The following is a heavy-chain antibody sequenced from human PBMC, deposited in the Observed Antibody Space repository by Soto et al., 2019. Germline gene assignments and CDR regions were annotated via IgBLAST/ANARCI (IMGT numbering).Heavy chain of an antibody. CDR2: IYYSGST. J-gene: IGHJ5*02. V-gene: IGHV4-31*03. Sequence: SETLSLTCTVSGGSISSGGYYWSWIRQHPGKGLEWIGYIYYSGSTYYNPSLKSRVTISVDTSKNQFSLKLSSVTAADTAVYYCARMSSNYARDNWFDPWGQGTLVTVSS. CDR3: ARMSSNYARDNWFDP. D-gene: IGHD4-4*01. CDR1: GGSISSGGYY.